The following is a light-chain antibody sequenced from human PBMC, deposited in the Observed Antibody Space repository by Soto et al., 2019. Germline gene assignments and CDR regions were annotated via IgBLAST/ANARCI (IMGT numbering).Light chain of an antibody. CDR1: QSVYSNY. V-gene: IGKV3D-20*02. J-gene: IGKJ5*01. Sequence: PVEEDSVSCSASQSVYSNYLAWYQQKPGQTPRLIIYGASGRADGIPHRFSGSGFGTDFTLTISKVEPEDFAVYYCQQRSNWPPITFGQGARLEI. CDR3: QQRSNWPPIT. CDR2: GAS.